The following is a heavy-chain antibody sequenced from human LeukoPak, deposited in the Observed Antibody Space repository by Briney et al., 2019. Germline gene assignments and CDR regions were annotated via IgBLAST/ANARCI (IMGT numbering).Heavy chain of an antibody. CDR3: ARITRGAFDI. J-gene: IGHJ3*02. CDR1: GGSISSGGYY. Sequence: PSETLSLTCTVSGGSISSGGYYWSWIRQHPGKGLEWIGYIYYSGSTYYNPSLKSRVTISVDTSKNQFSLKLSSVTAADTAVYYCARITRGAFDIWGQGTMVTVSS. CDR2: IYYSGST. D-gene: IGHD3-10*01. V-gene: IGHV4-31*03.